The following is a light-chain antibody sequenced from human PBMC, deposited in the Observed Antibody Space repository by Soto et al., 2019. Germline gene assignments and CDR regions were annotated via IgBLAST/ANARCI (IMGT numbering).Light chain of an antibody. Sequence: EIVLTQSPGTLSLSPGERATLSCRAGQSVSTNLAWYQQKPGQAPRLLIYGASTRATGIPARFGGSGSGTKFTLTISSLQSEDFAIYYCLQYDNWPPWTFGQGTKVDIK. CDR2: GAS. CDR1: QSVSTN. CDR3: LQYDNWPPWT. J-gene: IGKJ1*01. V-gene: IGKV3-15*01.